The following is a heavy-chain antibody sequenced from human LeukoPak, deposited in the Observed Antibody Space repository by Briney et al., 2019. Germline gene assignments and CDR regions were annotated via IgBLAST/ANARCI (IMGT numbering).Heavy chain of an antibody. D-gene: IGHD1-14*01. V-gene: IGHV3-53*05. J-gene: IGHJ4*02. CDR2: ISGTGGST. Sequence: PGGSLRLSCAASGFTVSSNYMSWVRQAPGKGLEWVSGISGTGGSTYYADSVKGRFTISRDNAKNSLYLQMNSLRDEDTALYYCAKDITGGRSSPYFDSWGQGTLVTVSS. CDR1: GFTVSSNY. CDR3: AKDITGGRSSPYFDS.